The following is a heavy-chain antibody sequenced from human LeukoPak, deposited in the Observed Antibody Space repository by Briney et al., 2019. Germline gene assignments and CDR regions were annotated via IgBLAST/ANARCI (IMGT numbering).Heavy chain of an antibody. Sequence: GGSLRLSCAASGFTFSSYAMSWVRQAPGKGLEWVSAISGSGGSTYYAESVQGRFTISRDNSKNTLYLQMNSLRAEDAAVYFCARDRHGSAVYNFDYWGQGTLVAVSS. CDR1: GFTFSSYA. CDR2: ISGSGGST. J-gene: IGHJ4*02. D-gene: IGHD5/OR15-5a*01. CDR3: ARDRHGSAVYNFDY. V-gene: IGHV3-23*01.